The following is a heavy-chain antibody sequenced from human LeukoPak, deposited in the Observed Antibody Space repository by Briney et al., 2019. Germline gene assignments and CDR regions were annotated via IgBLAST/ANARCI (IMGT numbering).Heavy chain of an antibody. CDR2: IYSSGST. CDR1: GGSISSYY. D-gene: IGHD3-22*01. V-gene: IGHV4-59*01. J-gene: IGHJ4*02. Sequence: PSETLSLTCTVTGGSISSYYWSWIRHPPGKGLEWIGYIYSSGSTNYNPSLESRVTISVDTSKNQFSLKLSSVTAADTAVYYCARHYCHSSGSCSFAYWCKGSLVTASS. CDR3: ARHYCHSSGSCSFAY.